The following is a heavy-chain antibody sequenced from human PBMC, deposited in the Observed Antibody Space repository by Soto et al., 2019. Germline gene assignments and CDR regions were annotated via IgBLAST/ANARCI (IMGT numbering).Heavy chain of an antibody. J-gene: IGHJ6*02. V-gene: IGHV3-48*03. CDR3: AIVVRSWYQQSGMDF. CDR2: ISSSGSTI. CDR1: GFSFSSYE. D-gene: IGHD6-13*01. Sequence: GGTLRLSCAASGFSFSSYERNWVRQAPGKGLEWVSYISSSGSTIYYADSVKGRFTISRDNAKNSLYMQMNSLRAEETAAYYCAIVVRSWYQQSGMDFWCQAPSVTV.